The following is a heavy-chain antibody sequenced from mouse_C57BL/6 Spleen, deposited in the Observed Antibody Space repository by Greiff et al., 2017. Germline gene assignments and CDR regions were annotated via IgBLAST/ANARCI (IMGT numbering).Heavy chain of an antibody. D-gene: IGHD2-2*01. Sequence: QVQLQQPGAELVRPGSSVTLSCKASGYTFTSFWMVWVKQRPGQGLEWSGDSYPSDSETHYTQKFKDKATLTVDKSSSTAYMQLSSLTSEDSAVYYCARGSYYGYGVDYWGQGTSVTVSS. CDR1: GYTFTSFW. CDR2: SYPSDSET. J-gene: IGHJ4*01. CDR3: ARGSYYGYGVDY. V-gene: IGHV1-61*01.